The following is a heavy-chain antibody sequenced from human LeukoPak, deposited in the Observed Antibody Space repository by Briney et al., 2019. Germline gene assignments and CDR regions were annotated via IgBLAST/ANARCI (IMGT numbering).Heavy chain of an antibody. V-gene: IGHV4-61*02. CDR2: IYTSGST. Sequence: SETLSLTCTVSGGSISSGSYYWSWIRQPAGKGLEWIGRIYTSGSTNYNPSLKSRVTISVDTSKNQFSLKLSSVTAADTAVYYCARVSSLRYDDYGGGYWGQGTLVTVSS. D-gene: IGHD4-23*01. CDR3: ARVSSLRYDDYGGGY. J-gene: IGHJ4*02. CDR1: GGSISSGSYY.